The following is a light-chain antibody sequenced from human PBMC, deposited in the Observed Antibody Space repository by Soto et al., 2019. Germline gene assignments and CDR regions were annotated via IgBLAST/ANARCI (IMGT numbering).Light chain of an antibody. CDR2: GAS. J-gene: IGKJ1*01. Sequence: ERVMTQSPATLSMSPGERVTLSCRASRSISTNLAWYQQKPGQAPRLLIYGASTRATGIPARFSGSGSGTEFTVTISSLQSEDFAVYYCQQYNDWPRTFGHGTKV. CDR1: RSISTN. V-gene: IGKV3-15*01. CDR3: QQYNDWPRT.